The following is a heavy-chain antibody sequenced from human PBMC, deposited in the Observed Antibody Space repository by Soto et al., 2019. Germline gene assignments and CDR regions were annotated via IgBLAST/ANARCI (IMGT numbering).Heavy chain of an antibody. CDR2: ITESGGGT. V-gene: IGHV3-23*01. CDR3: AKAPRVVTTVLDY. CDR1: GFTFSSHV. D-gene: IGHD2-21*02. Sequence: PGGSLRLSCAASGFTFSSHVMTWVRQGTGKGLEWVSTITESGGGTYYADSVKGRFTISRDNSKNTLYLQMNSLRAEDTAVYYCAKAPRVVTTVLDYWGQGTLVTVSS. J-gene: IGHJ4*02.